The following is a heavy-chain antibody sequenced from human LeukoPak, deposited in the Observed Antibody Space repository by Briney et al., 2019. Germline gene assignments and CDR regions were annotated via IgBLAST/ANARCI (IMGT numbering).Heavy chain of an antibody. CDR3: ARGGLGVVTAIWMGFDY. CDR2: IYYSGST. V-gene: IGHV4-59*01. Sequence: PSETLSLTCTVSGGSISSYYWSWIRQPPGKGLEWIGYIYYSGSTNYNPSLKSRVTISVDTSKNQFSLKLSSVTAADTAMYYCARGGLGVVTAIWMGFDYWGQGTLVTVSS. J-gene: IGHJ4*02. D-gene: IGHD2-21*02. CDR1: GGSISSYY.